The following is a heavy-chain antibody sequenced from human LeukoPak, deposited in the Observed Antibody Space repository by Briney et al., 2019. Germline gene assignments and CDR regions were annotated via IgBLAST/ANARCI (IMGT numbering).Heavy chain of an antibody. J-gene: IGHJ4*02. Sequence: KPSEMLSLCCAVSGGFVSSGIYWWGWVRGPGGEGVGWIGSVYYSGFTHYNLSLKSRVTISVDTSKNQFSLKLSSVTAADTAVYYCAGHRQWELLSIDFWGQGTLVTVSS. D-gene: IGHD1-26*01. CDR2: VYYSGFT. CDR3: AGHRQWELLSIDF. V-gene: IGHV4-39*01. CDR1: GGFVSSGIYW.